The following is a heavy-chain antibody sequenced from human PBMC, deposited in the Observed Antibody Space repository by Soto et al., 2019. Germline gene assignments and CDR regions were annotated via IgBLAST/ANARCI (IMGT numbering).Heavy chain of an antibody. V-gene: IGHV4-31*03. Sequence: QVQLQESGPGLVKPSQTLSLTCTVSGGSISSGGYYWSWIRQHPGKGLEWIGYIYYSGSTYYNPSLKSRVTISVDTSKNQFSLKLSFVTAADTAVYYCARVGKTYYDILTGGAYYYYYYMDVWGKGTTVTVSS. CDR2: IYYSGST. J-gene: IGHJ6*03. CDR1: GGSISSGGYY. D-gene: IGHD3-9*01. CDR3: ARVGKTYYDILTGGAYYYYYYMDV.